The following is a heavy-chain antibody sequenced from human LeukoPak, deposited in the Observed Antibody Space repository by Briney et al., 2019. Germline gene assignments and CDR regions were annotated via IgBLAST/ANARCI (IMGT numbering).Heavy chain of an antibody. J-gene: IGHJ3*02. CDR3: ASWSFSWDAFDI. Sequence: SETLSLTCTVSGGSISSSSYYWGWIRQPPGKGLEWIGSTYYSGSTYYNPSLKSRVTISVDTSKNQFSLKLSSVTAADSAVYYCASWSFSWDAFDIWGQGTMVTVSS. V-gene: IGHV4-39*01. D-gene: IGHD3-3*01. CDR2: TYYSGST. CDR1: GGSISSSSYY.